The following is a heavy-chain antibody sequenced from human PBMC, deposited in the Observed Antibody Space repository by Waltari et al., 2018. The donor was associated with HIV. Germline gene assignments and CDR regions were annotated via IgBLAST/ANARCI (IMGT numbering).Heavy chain of an antibody. D-gene: IGHD3-16*01. V-gene: IGHV3-23*04. Sequence: EVQLVESGGGLVQPGGSLRLSCAASGFTFGNYAMSWVRQAPGEGLEWVSDISGGGGGTYYADSVRGRFTISRDNSENTLYLQMNSLRVEDTALYYCVKVLGSTGDHFDYWGQGTLVTVSS. CDR2: ISGGGGGT. CDR1: GFTFGNYA. J-gene: IGHJ4*02. CDR3: VKVLGSTGDHFDY.